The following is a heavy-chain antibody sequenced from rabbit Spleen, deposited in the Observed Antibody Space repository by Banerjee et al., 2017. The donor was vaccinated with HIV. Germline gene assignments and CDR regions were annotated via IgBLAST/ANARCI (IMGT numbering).Heavy chain of an antibody. CDR1: GFSLTSDDY. Sequence: QSLEESGGDLVKPGASLTLTCTASGFSLTSDDYMCWVRQAPGKGLEWIACIYAGSSGFTYHASWAKGRFTISKTSSTTVTLQVTSLTAADTATYFCARDGAGGSYFALWGPGTLVTVS. CDR3: ARDGAGGSYFAL. J-gene: IGHJ4*01. V-gene: IGHV1S40*01. D-gene: IGHD8-1*01. CDR2: IYAGSSGFT.